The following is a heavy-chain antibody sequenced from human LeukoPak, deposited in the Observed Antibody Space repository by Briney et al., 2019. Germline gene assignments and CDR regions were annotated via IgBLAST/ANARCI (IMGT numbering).Heavy chain of an antibody. J-gene: IGHJ4*02. CDR2: IWYDGSNK. Sequence: GGSLRLSCAASGFTFSSYEMNWVRQAPGKGLEWVAVIWYDGSNKYYADSVKGRFTISRDNSKNTLYLQMNSLRAEDTAVYYCARDPRRRYCSGGSCNHFDYWGQGTLVTVSS. CDR3: ARDPRRRYCSGGSCNHFDY. V-gene: IGHV3-33*08. D-gene: IGHD2-15*01. CDR1: GFTFSSYE.